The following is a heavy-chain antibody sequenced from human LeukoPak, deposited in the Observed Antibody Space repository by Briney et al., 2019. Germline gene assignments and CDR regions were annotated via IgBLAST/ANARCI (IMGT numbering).Heavy chain of an antibody. CDR3: ARTSVARLDYYYYMDV. D-gene: IGHD6-19*01. CDR1: GGSSSSSSYY. V-gene: IGHV4-39*07. J-gene: IGHJ6*03. CDR2: IYYSGST. Sequence: SETLPLNCTVSGGSSSSSSYYWGWIRQPPGKGLEWIASIYYSGSTYYNPSLKSRVTISVDTSKNQFSLKLSSVTAADTAVYYCARTSVARLDYYYYMDVWGKGTTVTVSS.